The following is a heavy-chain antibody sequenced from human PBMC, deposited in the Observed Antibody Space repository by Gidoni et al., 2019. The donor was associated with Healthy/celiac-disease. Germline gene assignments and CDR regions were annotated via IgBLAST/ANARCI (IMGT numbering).Heavy chain of an antibody. Sequence: QVQLVESGGGVGQPGRSLRLPCAASGFTLSSYGLHWVRPAPGKGLGWVAVIWYDGSNKYYEDSVKGRFTISRDNSNNTLYLRMNSLRTEDTAVYYCARDWGEVWFVDLTRYFDYWGQGTLVTVSS. CDR3: ARDWGEVWFVDLTRYFDY. J-gene: IGHJ4*02. CDR1: GFTLSSYG. V-gene: IGHV3-33*01. CDR2: IWYDGSNK. D-gene: IGHD3-10*01.